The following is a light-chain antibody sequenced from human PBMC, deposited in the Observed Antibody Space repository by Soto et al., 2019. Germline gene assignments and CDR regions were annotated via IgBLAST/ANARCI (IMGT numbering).Light chain of an antibody. V-gene: IGKV3D-20*02. CDR2: GAS. CDR3: QQGSTWPWT. Sequence: EIVLTQSPGTLSLSPGKRATLACRASQSISSSYLAWYQQRPGQAPRLLIYGASSRATGIPDRFSGSGAGTEFTLIISSLEPEDFAVYYCQQGSTWPWTFGQGAKVDIK. CDR1: QSISSSY. J-gene: IGKJ1*01.